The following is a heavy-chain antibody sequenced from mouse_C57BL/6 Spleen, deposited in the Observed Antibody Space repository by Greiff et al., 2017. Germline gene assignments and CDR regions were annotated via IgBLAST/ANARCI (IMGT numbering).Heavy chain of an antibody. D-gene: IGHD3-2*02. CDR2: INPSSGYT. V-gene: IGHV1-7*01. J-gene: IGHJ4*01. CDR1: GYTFTSYW. Sequence: QVQLQQSGAELAKPGASVKLSCKASGYTFTSYWMHWVKQRPGQGLEWIGYINPSSGYTKYTQKFKDKATLTADKSSSTAYMQLSSLTYEDSAVYYCARGELRLPYAMDYWGQGTSVTVSS. CDR3: ARGELRLPYAMDY.